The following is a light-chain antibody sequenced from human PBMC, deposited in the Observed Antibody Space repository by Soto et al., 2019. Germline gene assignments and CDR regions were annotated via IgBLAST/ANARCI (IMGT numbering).Light chain of an antibody. CDR1: SSDVGGYDF. Sequence: QSALTQPASVSGSPGQSITISCTGTSSDVGGYDFVSWYQHHPGKAPKLMIYEVSTRPSGVSNRFSGSKSGNTASLTISGLQAEDEADYYCSSYTSDWGVFGTGTQLTVL. CDR3: SSYTSDWGV. J-gene: IGLJ1*01. V-gene: IGLV2-14*01. CDR2: EVS.